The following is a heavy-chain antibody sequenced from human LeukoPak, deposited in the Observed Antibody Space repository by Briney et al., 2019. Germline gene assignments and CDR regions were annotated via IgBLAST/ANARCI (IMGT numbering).Heavy chain of an antibody. J-gene: IGHJ5*02. CDR3: AKDRQWHDEDWFDP. CDR2: IWYDGSNK. Sequence: GGSLRLSCAASGFTFSSYGMHWVRQAPGKGLEWVAVIWYDGSNKYYADSVKGRFTISRDNSKNTLYLQMNSLRAEDTAVYYCAKDRQWHDEDWFDPWGQGTLVTVSS. V-gene: IGHV3-33*06. D-gene: IGHD6-19*01. CDR1: GFTFSSYG.